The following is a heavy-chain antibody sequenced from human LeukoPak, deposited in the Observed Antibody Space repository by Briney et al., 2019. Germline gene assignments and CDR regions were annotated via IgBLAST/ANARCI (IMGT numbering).Heavy chain of an antibody. Sequence: GASVKVSCKASGYTLSSYDINWVRQATGQGLEWMGYMNPGSGNTGYAQNFQGRVTLTVNTSITTAYMELSSLRPEDTAVYYCARELRRDKYWGQGTLVTVSS. D-gene: IGHD1-1*01. CDR1: GYTLSSYD. CDR3: ARELRRDKY. J-gene: IGHJ4*02. V-gene: IGHV1-8*01. CDR2: MNPGSGNT.